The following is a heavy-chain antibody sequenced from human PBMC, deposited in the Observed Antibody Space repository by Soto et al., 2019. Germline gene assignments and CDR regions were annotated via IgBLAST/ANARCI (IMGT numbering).Heavy chain of an antibody. CDR1: GFTFSSYA. CDR3: ANRDTSMVTRYYYGMDV. D-gene: IGHD5-18*01. V-gene: IGHV3-23*01. CDR2: ISGGGSST. Sequence: GGSLRLSCAASGFTFSSYAMSWVRQAPGKGLEWVSAISGGGSSTYYADSVKGRFTISRDNSKNTLYLQMNSLRAGDTAVYYCANRDTSMVTRYYYGMDVWGQGTTVTVSS. J-gene: IGHJ6*02.